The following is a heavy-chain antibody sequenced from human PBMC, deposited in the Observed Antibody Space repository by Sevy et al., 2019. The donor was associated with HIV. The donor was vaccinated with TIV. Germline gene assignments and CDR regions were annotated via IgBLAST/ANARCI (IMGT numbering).Heavy chain of an antibody. CDR2: IGTAGDT. J-gene: IGHJ4*02. CDR3: ARGGGRGGDYSNYEFDY. D-gene: IGHD4-4*01. V-gene: IGHV3-13*01. Sequence: GGSLRLSCAASGFTFSSYDMHWLRQATGKGLEWVSSIGTAGDTYYPGSVKGRFTISRENAKNSLYLQMNSLRAGDTAVYYCARGGGRGGDYSNYEFDYWGQGTLVTVSS. CDR1: GFTFSSYD.